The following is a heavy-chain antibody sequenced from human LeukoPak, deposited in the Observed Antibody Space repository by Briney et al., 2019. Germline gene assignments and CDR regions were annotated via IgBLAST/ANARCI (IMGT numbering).Heavy chain of an antibody. V-gene: IGHV4-61*02. D-gene: IGHD3-3*01. Sequence: SETLSLTCAVSGYSISSGYYWSWIRQPAGKGLEWIGRIYTSGSTNYNPSLKSRVTISVDTSKNQFSLKLSSVTAADTAVYYCASATIFGVVVWGKGTTVTVSS. CDR3: ASATIFGVVV. CDR2: IYTSGST. CDR1: GYSISSGYY. J-gene: IGHJ6*04.